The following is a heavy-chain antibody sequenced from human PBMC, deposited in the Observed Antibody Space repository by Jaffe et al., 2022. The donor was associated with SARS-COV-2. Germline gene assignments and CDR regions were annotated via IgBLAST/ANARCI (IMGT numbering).Heavy chain of an antibody. J-gene: IGHJ6*03. CDR2: INHGGST. Sequence: QVQLQQWGAGLLKPSETLSLTCAVYGGSFSGYYWSWIRQPPGKGLEWIGEINHGGSTNCNPSLKSRVTISVDTSKNQFSLRLSSVTAADTAVYYCARGASDYYMDVWGKGTTVTVSS. V-gene: IGHV4-34*01. CDR1: GGSFSGYY. CDR3: ARGASDYYMDV.